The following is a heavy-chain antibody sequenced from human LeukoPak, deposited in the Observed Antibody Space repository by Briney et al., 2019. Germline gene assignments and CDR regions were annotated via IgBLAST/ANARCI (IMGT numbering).Heavy chain of an antibody. CDR2: IYYSGST. V-gene: IGHV4-39*01. CDR1: GCSISSSSYY. Sequence: PSETLSLTCTVSGCSISSSSYYWGWIRQPPGKGLEWIGSIYYSGSTYYNPSLKSRVTISVDTSKNQFSLKLSSVTAADTAVYYCARRRARHDYGDYVWGQGTLVTVSS. CDR3: ARRRARHDYGDYV. J-gene: IGHJ4*02. D-gene: IGHD4-17*01.